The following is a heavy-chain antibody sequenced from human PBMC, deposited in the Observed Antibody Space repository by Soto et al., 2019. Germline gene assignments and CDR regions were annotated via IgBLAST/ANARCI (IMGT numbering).Heavy chain of an antibody. CDR1: GFTFRSYA. Sequence: GGSLRLSCAASGFTFRSYAMSWVRQAPGKGLEWVSGISDSGGSTYYADSVKGRFTISRDNSKNTLYLQMNSLRVDDTGEYYCAKGQMMYGGSSFYDYGGQGTLVTVSS. V-gene: IGHV3-23*01. D-gene: IGHD6-6*01. J-gene: IGHJ4*02. CDR2: ISDSGGST. CDR3: AKGQMMYGGSSFYDY.